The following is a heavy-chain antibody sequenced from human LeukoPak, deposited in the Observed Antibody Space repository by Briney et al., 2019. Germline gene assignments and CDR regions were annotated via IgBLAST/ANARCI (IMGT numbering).Heavy chain of an antibody. V-gene: IGHV3-15*01. J-gene: IGHJ4*02. Sequence: GGSLRLSCAASGFTFSNAWMSWVRQAPGKGLEWVGRVKSKTDGGTTDYAAPVKGRFTISRDDSKNTLYLQMNSLKTEDTAVYYCTGPGDYSSSSVIDYWGQGTLVTVSS. CDR3: TGPGDYSSSSVIDY. CDR1: GFTFSNAW. D-gene: IGHD6-6*01. CDR2: VKSKTDGGTT.